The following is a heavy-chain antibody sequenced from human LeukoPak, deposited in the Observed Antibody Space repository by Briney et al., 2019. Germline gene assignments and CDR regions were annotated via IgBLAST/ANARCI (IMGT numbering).Heavy chain of an antibody. Sequence: GGSLRLSCAASGFTFSTNDMSRARQAPGKGLEWVSAISISDGSTYYADSVKGRFTISRDNSKNTLYLQLNSLRAEDTAVYYCSKGGWFEYWGQGTLVTVSS. D-gene: IGHD6-19*01. CDR2: ISISDGST. CDR1: GFTFSTND. CDR3: SKGGWFEY. V-gene: IGHV3-23*01. J-gene: IGHJ4*02.